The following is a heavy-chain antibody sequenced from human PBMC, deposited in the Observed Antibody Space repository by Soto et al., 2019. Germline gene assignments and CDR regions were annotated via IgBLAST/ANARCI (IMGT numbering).Heavy chain of an antibody. V-gene: IGHV3-30*02. D-gene: IGHD6-6*01. CDR1: GFISSNNG. J-gene: IGHJ4*02. CDR2: MSYDGSAK. CDR3: AIARVADAALDH. Sequence: GGSLRLFCAGSGFISSNNGMHWVRQAPGKGLEWVAFMSYDGSAKFYADSVKGRFTISRDNSKSTLFLHMSNLRAEDTAMYYCAIARVADAALDHWGQGTLVTVSS.